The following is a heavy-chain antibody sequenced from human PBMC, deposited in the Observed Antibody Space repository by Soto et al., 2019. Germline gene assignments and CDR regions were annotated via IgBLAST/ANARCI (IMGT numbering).Heavy chain of an antibody. V-gene: IGHV3-23*01. CDR1: GFTFDNYA. Sequence: GGTLRLSCAASGFTFDNYAMNWVRQAPGKGLEWVSGITGSGRSTYYADSVKGRFTISRDNSKNTLFLQMDSLRADDTAVYYCAKRMNYYNPSRPLFPLFAYSGLGPLVSVYS. CDR3: AKRMNYYNPSRPLFPLFAY. CDR2: ITGSGRST. D-gene: IGHD3-10*01. J-gene: IGHJ4*02.